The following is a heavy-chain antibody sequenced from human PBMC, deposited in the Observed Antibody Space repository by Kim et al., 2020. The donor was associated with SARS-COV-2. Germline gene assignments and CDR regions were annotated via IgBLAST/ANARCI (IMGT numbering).Heavy chain of an antibody. Sequence: GGSLRLSCAASGFTFSDYYMSWIRQAPGKGLEWVSYISSSGSTIYYADSVKGRFTISRDIAKNSLYLQMNSLRAEDTAVYYCARSSGYYYYYYGMDVWGQGTTVTVSS. D-gene: IGHD3-22*01. CDR1: GFTFSDYY. J-gene: IGHJ6*02. V-gene: IGHV3-11*01. CDR2: ISSSGSTI. CDR3: ARSSGYYYYYYGMDV.